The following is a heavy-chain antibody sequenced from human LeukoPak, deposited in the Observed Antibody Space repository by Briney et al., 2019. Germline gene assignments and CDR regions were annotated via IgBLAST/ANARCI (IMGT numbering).Heavy chain of an antibody. V-gene: IGHV4-59*01. CDR3: ARGGCGGDCYHIRGHNWFDP. J-gene: IGHJ5*02. CDR2: IYYSGST. CDR1: GGSISSYY. Sequence: SETLPLTCTVSGGSISSYYWSWIRQPPGKGLAWIGYIYYSGSTNYNPSLKSRVTISVDTSKNQFSLKLSSVTAADTAVYYCARGGCGGDCYHIRGHNWFDPWGQGTLVTVSS. D-gene: IGHD2-21*02.